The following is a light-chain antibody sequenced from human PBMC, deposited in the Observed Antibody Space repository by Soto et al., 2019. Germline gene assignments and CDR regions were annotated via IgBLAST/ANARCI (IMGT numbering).Light chain of an antibody. Sequence: DIQLTQSPSFLSPAIGESVTITCRSSQFISTSLAWYQVKPGKAPKLLIYAASTLESGVPSRFSANVSGTEFSLTITSLQHEDFATYYCQQLFDSPITFGQGTRMEIK. J-gene: IGKJ5*01. CDR2: AAS. CDR3: QQLFDSPIT. CDR1: QFISTS. V-gene: IGKV1-9*01.